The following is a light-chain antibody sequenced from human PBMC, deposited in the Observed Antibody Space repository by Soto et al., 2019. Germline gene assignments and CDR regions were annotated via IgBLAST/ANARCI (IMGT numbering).Light chain of an antibody. CDR3: GTWDSSLSAVV. CDR1: SSNIGNNY. J-gene: IGLJ2*01. V-gene: IGLV1-51*02. CDR2: ENN. Sequence: QSVLTRPPSVSSAPGQKVTISCSGSSSNIGNNYVSWYQQLPGTAPKLLIYENNKRPSGIPDRFSGSKSGTSATLGITGLQTGDEADYYCGTWDSSLSAVVFGGGTKSPS.